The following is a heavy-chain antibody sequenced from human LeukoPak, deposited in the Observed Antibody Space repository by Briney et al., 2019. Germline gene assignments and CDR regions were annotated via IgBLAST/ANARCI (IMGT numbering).Heavy chain of an antibody. CDR3: ARDDVRSGWPY. D-gene: IGHD6-19*01. Sequence: ASVKVSCKASGYTFTTYGITWVRQAPGQGLEWMGWISAYDGNTNYAQKFQGRVTMTTDTSTSTAYMELRSLRSDDTAVYYCARDDVRSGWPYWGQGTLDTVSS. CDR1: GYTFTTYG. J-gene: IGHJ4*02. CDR2: ISAYDGNT. V-gene: IGHV1-18*01.